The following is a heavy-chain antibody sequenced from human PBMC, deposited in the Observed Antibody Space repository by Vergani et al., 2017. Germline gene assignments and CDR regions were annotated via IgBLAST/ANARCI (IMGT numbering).Heavy chain of an antibody. J-gene: IGHJ6*02. CDR1: GFSFRNAW. V-gene: IGHV3-15*07. D-gene: IGHD2-8*02. Sequence: EVQLVESGGGIVKPGGSLRLSCVASGFSFRNAWMNWVRRTPGKGLEWVGRIKSTFDRGTTDYAAAVKGRFTISRDDSKKTLFLQMNGLKTEDIGVYYCTTDPRYCVDGSWYWLRDHHYYGMDVWGQGTTVTVSS. CDR2: IKSTFDRGTT. CDR3: TTDPRYCVDGSWYWLRDHHYYGMDV.